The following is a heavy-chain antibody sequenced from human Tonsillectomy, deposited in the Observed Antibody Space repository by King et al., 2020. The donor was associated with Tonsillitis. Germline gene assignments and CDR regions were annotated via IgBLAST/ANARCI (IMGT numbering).Heavy chain of an antibody. CDR1: GFTFTTTYA. V-gene: IGHV3-23*04. J-gene: IGHJ3*02. CDR2: ISGSGAST. Sequence: VQLVESGGGLVQPGGSLRLSCAASGFTFTTTYAMTWVRQAPGKGLDWVSTISGSGASTYYADSVKGRFTISRDNSKNTLYLQMNSLRAEDTAVYYCAKDKLAYSSGWYYDAFDIWGQGTMVTVSS. D-gene: IGHD6-19*01. CDR3: AKDKLAYSSGWYYDAFDI.